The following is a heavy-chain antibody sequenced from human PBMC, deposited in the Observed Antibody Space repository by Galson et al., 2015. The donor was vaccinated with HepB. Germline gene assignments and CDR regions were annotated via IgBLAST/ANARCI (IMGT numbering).Heavy chain of an antibody. CDR2: IIPIFGTA. CDR1: GGTFSSYA. V-gene: IGHV1-69*13. J-gene: IGHJ6*02. Sequence: SVTVSCKASGGTFSSYAISWVRQAPGQGLEWMGGIIPIFGTANYAQKFQGRVTITADESTSTAYMELSSLRSEDTAVYYCARDVEWIVVVPAARDYYYYGMDVWVQGTTVTVSS. CDR3: ARDVEWIVVVPAARDYYYYGMDV. D-gene: IGHD2-2*01.